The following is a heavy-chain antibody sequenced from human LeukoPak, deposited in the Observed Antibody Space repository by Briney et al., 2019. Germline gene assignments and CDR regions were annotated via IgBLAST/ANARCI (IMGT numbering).Heavy chain of an antibody. Sequence: GGSLRLSCAASGFTFSGSAMHWVRQASGKGLEWVGRIRSKANSYATVYAASVKGRFTISRDNAKNSLYLQMNSLRAEDTAVYYCARDRSLSRYGDYVDYWGQGTLVTVSS. J-gene: IGHJ4*02. CDR2: IRSKANSYAT. CDR1: GFTFSGSA. V-gene: IGHV3-73*01. D-gene: IGHD4-17*01. CDR3: ARDRSLSRYGDYVDY.